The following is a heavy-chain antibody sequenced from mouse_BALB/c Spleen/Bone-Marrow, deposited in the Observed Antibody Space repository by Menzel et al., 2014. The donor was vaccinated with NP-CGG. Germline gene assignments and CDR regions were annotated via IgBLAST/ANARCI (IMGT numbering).Heavy chain of an antibody. CDR2: IDPSDSYI. D-gene: IGHD3-1*01. Sequence: VQLQQSGAEFAKPGASVRLSCKASGYTFTRFYIHWVKQRPGQDLEWIGEIDPSDSYINYNQEFKGKATLTVDKSSSTAYMQLSSLTSEDSALYYCARGGYLDYWGQGTTLTVSS. V-gene: IGHV1-69*02. J-gene: IGHJ2*01. CDR1: GYTFTRFY. CDR3: ARGGYLDY.